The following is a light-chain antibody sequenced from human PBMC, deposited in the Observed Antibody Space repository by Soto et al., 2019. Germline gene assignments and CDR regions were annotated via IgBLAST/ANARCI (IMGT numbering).Light chain of an antibody. V-gene: IGKV3-11*01. Sequence: EIVLTQSPATLSLSPGERATLSCRASQSVSSYLAWYQQKPGQAPRLLIYDASNRATGIPARFSGSGSGTDFTLTISRLEPDDLAVYYCQQRSDWPYTFGGGTKVQIK. J-gene: IGKJ4*01. CDR1: QSVSSY. CDR3: QQRSDWPYT. CDR2: DAS.